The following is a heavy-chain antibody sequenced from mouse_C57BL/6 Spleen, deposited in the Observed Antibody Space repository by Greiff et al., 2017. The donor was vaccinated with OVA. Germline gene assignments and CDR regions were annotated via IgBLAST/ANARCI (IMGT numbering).Heavy chain of an antibody. CDR3: TKGLGLDY. J-gene: IGHJ2*01. CDR1: GYTFTDYE. D-gene: IGHD4-1*01. V-gene: IGHV1-15*01. Sequence: VQLVESGAELVRPGASVTLSCKASGYTFTDYEMHWVKQTPVHGLEWIGAIDPETGGTAYNQKFKGKAILTADKSSSTAYMELRSLTSEDSAVYYCTKGLGLDYWGQGTTLTVSS. CDR2: IDPETGGT.